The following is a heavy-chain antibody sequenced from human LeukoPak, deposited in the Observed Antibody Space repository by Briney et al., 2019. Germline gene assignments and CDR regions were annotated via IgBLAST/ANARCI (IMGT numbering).Heavy chain of an antibody. D-gene: IGHD6-19*01. J-gene: IGHJ4*02. CDR1: GFTSGSYW. Sequence: PGGSLRLSCAASGFTSGSYWMSWVGQAPGKGLEWVANIKQDGSEKYYVDSVRGRFTIPRDNAKNSLYLQMNSLRAEDTAVYYCPRDRGSSGCYEIDYLGQGTLVTVSS. CDR3: PRDRGSSGCYEIDY. V-gene: IGHV3-7*01. CDR2: IKQDGSEK.